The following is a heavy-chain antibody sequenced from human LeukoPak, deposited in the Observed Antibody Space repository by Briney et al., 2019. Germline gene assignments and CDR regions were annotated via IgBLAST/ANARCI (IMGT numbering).Heavy chain of an antibody. CDR3: ARVRIAAAGTTEYFQH. V-gene: IGHV4-30-2*01. D-gene: IGHD6-13*01. CDR2: IYHSGST. J-gene: IGHJ1*01. Sequence: SETLSLTCAVSGGSISSGGYSWSWIRQPPGKGLEWIGYIYHSGSTYYNPSLKSRVTISVDRSKNQFSLKLSSVTAADTAVYYCARVRIAAAGTTEYFQHWGRAPWSPSPQ. CDR1: GGSISSGGYS.